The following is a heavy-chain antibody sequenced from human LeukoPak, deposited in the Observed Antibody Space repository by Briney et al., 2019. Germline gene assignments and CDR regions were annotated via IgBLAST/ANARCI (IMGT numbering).Heavy chain of an antibody. D-gene: IGHD6-19*01. Sequence: ASVKVSCKASGGTFSSYAISWVRQAPGQGLEWMGRIIPILGIANYAQKFQGRVTITADKSTSTAYMELSSLRSEDTAVYYCARDKFRYSSGWYFSYWGQGTLVTVSS. J-gene: IGHJ4*02. CDR3: ARDKFRYSSGWYFSY. CDR2: IIPILGIA. CDR1: GGTFSSYA. V-gene: IGHV1-69*04.